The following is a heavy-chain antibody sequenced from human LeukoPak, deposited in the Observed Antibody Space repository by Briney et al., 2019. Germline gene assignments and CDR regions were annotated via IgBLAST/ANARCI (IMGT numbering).Heavy chain of an antibody. V-gene: IGHV3-33*01. J-gene: IGHJ4*02. D-gene: IGHD5-12*01. CDR1: GFTFSSYG. CDR2: IWYDGSNK. Sequence: PGRSLRLSCAASGFTFSSYGIHWVRQAPGKGLEWVAVIWYDGSNKYYADSVKGRFTISRDNSKNTLYLQMNSLRAEDTAVYYCARGEWLRPLDYWGQGTLVTVSS. CDR3: ARGEWLRPLDY.